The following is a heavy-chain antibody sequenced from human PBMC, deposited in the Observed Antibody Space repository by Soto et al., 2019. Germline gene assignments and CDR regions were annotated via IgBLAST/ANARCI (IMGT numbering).Heavy chain of an antibody. V-gene: IGHV1-2*02. CDR1: GYTFTGYF. CDR3: ARVISGAYYNSPLDT. Sequence: SVKVSCKASGYTFTGYFMHWVRQAPGQGLEWMGWINPYSGGADYAQSFQGRVTMTRDTSISTVYMELSRLRFDDTAVYHCARVISGAYYNSPLDTWGQGTVVTVSS. J-gene: IGHJ5*02. D-gene: IGHD3-10*01. CDR2: INPYSGGA.